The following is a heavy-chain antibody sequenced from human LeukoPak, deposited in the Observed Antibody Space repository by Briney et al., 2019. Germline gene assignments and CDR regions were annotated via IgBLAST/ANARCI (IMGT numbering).Heavy chain of an antibody. CDR1: GYSISSGYY. Sequence: SETLSLTCTVSGYSISSGYYWGWIRQPPGKGLEWIGRIYHSGNTYYNPSIKSRVTISVDTSKNQFSLKLSSVTAADTAVYFCARGMAAAYDHNWFDPWGPGTLVTVPS. CDR3: ARGMAAAYDHNWFDP. CDR2: IYHSGNT. J-gene: IGHJ5*02. V-gene: IGHV4-38-2*02. D-gene: IGHD6-13*01.